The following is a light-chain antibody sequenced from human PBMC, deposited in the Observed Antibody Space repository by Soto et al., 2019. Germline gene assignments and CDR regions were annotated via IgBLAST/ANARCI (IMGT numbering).Light chain of an antibody. CDR1: QSVSRNY. J-gene: IGKJ5*01. Sequence: EIGLSQSPGTLSLSPVERATLTGLALQSVSRNYLAWYQQKPGKAPRLLIYGASSRATDIPDRFSGSGSGTDFTLTISRLEPEDFAVYYCQQYGSSPPITFGQGTRLEN. CDR2: GAS. V-gene: IGKV3-20*01. CDR3: QQYGSSPPIT.